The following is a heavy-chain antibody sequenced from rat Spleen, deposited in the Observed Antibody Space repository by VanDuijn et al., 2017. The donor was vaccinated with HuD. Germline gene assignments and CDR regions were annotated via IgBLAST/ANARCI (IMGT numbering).Heavy chain of an antibody. CDR2: ISYDGSST. CDR1: GFTFDDYG. Sequence: EVQLVESGGGLVQPGRSLKLSCAASGFTFDDYGMAWVRQAPKKGLEWVATISYDGSSTYYRDSVKGRFTISRDNAKNTLYLQMNSLRSEDTATYYCTRGYPGPRGDAWGQGASVTVSS. D-gene: IGHD1-4*01. CDR3: TRGYPGPRGDA. J-gene: IGHJ4*01. V-gene: IGHV5-7*01.